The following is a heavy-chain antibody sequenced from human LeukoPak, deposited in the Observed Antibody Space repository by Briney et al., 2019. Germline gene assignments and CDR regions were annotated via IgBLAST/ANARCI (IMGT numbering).Heavy chain of an antibody. CDR1: GGSISSYY. D-gene: IGHD4-17*01. Sequence: PSETLSLTCTVSGGSISSYYWNWIRQPAGKGLEWIGRIDTSGSTNHNPSLKSGLTMSVDTSKNQFSLKLISVTAADTAVYYCARDPADYGDDYYYYYMDVWGKGTTVTISS. J-gene: IGHJ6*03. CDR2: IDTSGST. CDR3: ARDPADYGDDYYYYYMDV. V-gene: IGHV4-4*07.